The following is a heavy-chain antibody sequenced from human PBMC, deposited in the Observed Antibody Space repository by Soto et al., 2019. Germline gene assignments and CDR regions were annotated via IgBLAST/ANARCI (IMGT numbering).Heavy chain of an antibody. Sequence: EVQLVESGGGLAQPGRSLRLSCAASGFKFDDYAMHWVRQTPGKGLEWVSSISWNSCSIDYADSVRGRFIISRDNAENSLYLKLRNLRREDTAVYYCVRMGRKLTWLQWPVDYWGRGTLVTVSS. J-gene: IGHJ4*02. D-gene: IGHD6-19*01. V-gene: IGHV3-9*01. CDR1: GFKFDDYA. CDR2: ISWNSCSI. CDR3: VRMGRKLTWLQWPVDY.